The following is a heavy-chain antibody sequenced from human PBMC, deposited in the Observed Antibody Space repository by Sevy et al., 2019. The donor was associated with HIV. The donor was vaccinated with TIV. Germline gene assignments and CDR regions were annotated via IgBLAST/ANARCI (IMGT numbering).Heavy chain of an antibody. CDR2: IRYDGSNK. CDR3: AKEGDGGNSHGYYYGMDV. Sequence: GESLKISCAASGFTFSSYGMHWVRQAPGKGLEWVAFIRYDGSNKYYADSVKGRFTISRDNSKNTLYLQMNSLRAEDTAVYYCAKEGDGGNSHGYYYGMDVWGQGTTVTVSS. V-gene: IGHV3-30*02. CDR1: GFTFSSYG. D-gene: IGHD2-21*02. J-gene: IGHJ6*02.